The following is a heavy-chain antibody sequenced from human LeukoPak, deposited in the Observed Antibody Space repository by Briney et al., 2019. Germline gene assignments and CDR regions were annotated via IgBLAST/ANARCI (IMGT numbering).Heavy chain of an antibody. Sequence: GGSLRLSCAASGFTFSTYTMYWVRHPPGKRLEWVSLIGSGGGGIHYADSVKGRFAISRDNSKNALYLQMNSLRVEDTAVYYCAIDPNWGTHSWGQGVLVTVSS. CDR3: AIDPNWGTHS. J-gene: IGHJ4*02. CDR1: GFTFSTYT. D-gene: IGHD7-27*01. CDR2: IGSGGGGI. V-gene: IGHV3-23*01.